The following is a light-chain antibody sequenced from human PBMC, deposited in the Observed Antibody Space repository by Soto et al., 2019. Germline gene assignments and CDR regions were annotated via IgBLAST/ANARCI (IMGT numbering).Light chain of an antibody. Sequence: QSALTQPPSGSGTPGQRVTISCSGSGSNIGTNTVNWYQQLPGTAPKLLIYRTDQRPAGIPDRFSGSKSGTSASLDISGLQSDDEADYYCTAWDGSLDGRVFGGGIKLTVL. CDR3: TAWDGSLDGRV. CDR2: RTD. CDR1: GSNIGTNT. J-gene: IGLJ3*02. V-gene: IGLV1-44*01.